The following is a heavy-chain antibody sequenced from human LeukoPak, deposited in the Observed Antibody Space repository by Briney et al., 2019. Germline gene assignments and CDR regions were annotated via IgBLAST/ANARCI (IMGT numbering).Heavy chain of an antibody. Sequence: SETLSLTCTVSGGSISSSSYYWGWIRQPPGKGLEWIGSIYYSGSTYYNPSLKSRVTISVDTSKNQFSLKLSSVTAADTAVYYCARGKGATYSSSSCWFDPWGQGTLVTVSS. CDR3: ARGKGATYSSSSCWFDP. CDR2: IYYSGST. J-gene: IGHJ5*02. CDR1: GGSISSSSYY. D-gene: IGHD6-6*01. V-gene: IGHV4-39*07.